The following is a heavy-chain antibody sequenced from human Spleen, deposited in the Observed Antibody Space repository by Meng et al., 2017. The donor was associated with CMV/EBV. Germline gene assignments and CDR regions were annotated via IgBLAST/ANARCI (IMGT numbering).Heavy chain of an antibody. CDR2: INSDGSST. V-gene: IGHV3-74*01. J-gene: IGHJ4*02. CDR3: AKDRRGYCSSTSCYEVDY. Sequence: GESLKISCAASGFTFSSYWMHWVRQAPGKGLVWVSRINSDGSSTSYADSVKGRFTISRDNAKNTLYLQMNSLRAEDTAVYYCAKDRRGYCSSTSCYEVDYWGQGTLVTVSS. D-gene: IGHD2-2*01. CDR1: GFTFSSYW.